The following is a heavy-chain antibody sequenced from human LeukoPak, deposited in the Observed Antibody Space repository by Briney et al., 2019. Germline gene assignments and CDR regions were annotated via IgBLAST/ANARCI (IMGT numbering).Heavy chain of an antibody. J-gene: IGHJ5*02. CDR2: ISSISSYI. CDR1: GFTFSSYS. D-gene: IGHD2-2*01. V-gene: IGHV3-21*01. Sequence: GGSLRLSCAASGFTFSSYSMNWVRQAPGKGLEWVSSISSISSYIYYADSVKGRFTISRDNAKNSLYLQMNSLRAEDTAVYYCARDKCSSTSCQAWFDPWGQGTLVTVSS. CDR3: ARDKCSSTSCQAWFDP.